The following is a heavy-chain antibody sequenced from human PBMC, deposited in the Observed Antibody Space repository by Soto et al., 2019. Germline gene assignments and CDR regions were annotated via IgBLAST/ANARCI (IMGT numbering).Heavy chain of an antibody. D-gene: IGHD3-3*01. Sequence: ASVKVSCKASGYTFTSYGISWVRQAPGQGLEWMGWISAYNGNTNYAQKLQGRVTMTTDTSTSTAYMELRSLRSDDTAVYYCARVMFYDFWSGYYRFDYWGQGTLVTVSS. CDR1: GYTFTSYG. CDR2: ISAYNGNT. V-gene: IGHV1-18*01. J-gene: IGHJ4*02. CDR3: ARVMFYDFWSGYYRFDY.